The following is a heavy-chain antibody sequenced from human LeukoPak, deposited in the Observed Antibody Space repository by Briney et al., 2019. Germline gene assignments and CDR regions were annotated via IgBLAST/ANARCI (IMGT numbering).Heavy chain of an antibody. J-gene: IGHJ5*02. V-gene: IGHV4-59*08. CDR3: ASASIAARVNWFDP. D-gene: IGHD6-6*01. CDR1: GGSITSYY. Sequence: PSETLSLTCTVSGGSITSYYCNWIRQPPGKGLEWIGYSYYSGSAIYSPSLKSRATTSLDTSKNQFSLKLSSVTAADTAVYYCASASIAARVNWFDPWGQGTLVTVSS. CDR2: SYYSGSA.